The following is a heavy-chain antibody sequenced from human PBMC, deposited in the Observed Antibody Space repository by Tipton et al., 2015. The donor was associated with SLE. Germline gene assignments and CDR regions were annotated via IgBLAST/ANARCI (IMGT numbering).Heavy chain of an antibody. J-gene: IGHJ4*02. Sequence: TLSLTCTVSGGSISSGGYYRNWIRQHPGKGLEWIGYMYYSGSTYYNPSLKSRVTISADTSKNQFSLKLSAVTAADTAVYYCASADESSGYYLYWGQGTLVTVSS. D-gene: IGHD3-22*01. V-gene: IGHV4-31*03. CDR3: ASADESSGYYLY. CDR2: MYYSGST. CDR1: GGSISSGGYY.